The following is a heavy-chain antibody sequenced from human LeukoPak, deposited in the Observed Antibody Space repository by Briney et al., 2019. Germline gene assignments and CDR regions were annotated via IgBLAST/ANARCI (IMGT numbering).Heavy chain of an antibody. CDR2: IKKDGSEE. V-gene: IGHV3-7*01. CDR3: ARESYRRYYDSSGYYYEDAFDI. J-gene: IGHJ3*02. D-gene: IGHD3-22*01. CDR1: GFTFSSFW. Sequence: PGGSLRLSCVTSGFTFSSFWMNWVRQAPGRGLEWVANIKKDGSEENYVDSVKGRFTISRDNAKNSLYLQMNSLRAEDTAVYYCARESYRRYYDSSGYYYEDAFDIWGQGTMVTVSS.